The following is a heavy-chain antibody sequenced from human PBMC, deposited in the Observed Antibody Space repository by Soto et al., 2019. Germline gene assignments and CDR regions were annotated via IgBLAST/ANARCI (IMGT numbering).Heavy chain of an antibody. CDR1: GYTFTSYG. D-gene: IGHD3-10*01. J-gene: IGHJ6*02. Sequence: ASVKVSCKASGYTFTSYGISWVRQAPGQGLEWMGWISAYNGNTNYAQKLQGRVTMTTDTSTSTAYMELRSLRSDDTAVYYCARDRGYYYGSGSYYNDYYYYGMDVWGQGXTVTVYS. CDR2: ISAYNGNT. CDR3: ARDRGYYYGSGSYYNDYYYYGMDV. V-gene: IGHV1-18*01.